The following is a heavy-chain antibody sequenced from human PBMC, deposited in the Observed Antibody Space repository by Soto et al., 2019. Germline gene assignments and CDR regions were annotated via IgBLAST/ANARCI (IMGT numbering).Heavy chain of an antibody. CDR3: ARGKSSLSSSPPYYYYYYGMDV. V-gene: IGHV1-24*01. CDR1: GYTLTELS. D-gene: IGHD6-6*01. Sequence: GASVKVSCKVSGYTLTELSMHWVRQAPGKGLEWMGGFDPEDGETIYAQKFQGRVTMTRNTSISTAYMELSSLRSEDTAVYYCARGKSSLSSSPPYYYYYYGMDVWGQGTTVTVSS. CDR2: FDPEDGET. J-gene: IGHJ6*02.